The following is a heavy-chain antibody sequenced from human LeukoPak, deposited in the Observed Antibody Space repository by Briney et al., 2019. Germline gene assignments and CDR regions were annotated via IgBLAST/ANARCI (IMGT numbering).Heavy chain of an antibody. V-gene: IGHV3-30*02. CDR2: IRYDGSNK. CDR3: ARGVTNIAVGDC. D-gene: IGHD6-19*01. J-gene: IGHJ4*02. Sequence: GGSLRLSCAASGFTFSGYGMHWVRQAPGKGLEWVAFIRYDGSNKYYADSVKGRFTISRDNSKNTLYLQMNSLRAEDTAVYYCARGVTNIAVGDCWGQGTLVTVSS. CDR1: GFTFSGYG.